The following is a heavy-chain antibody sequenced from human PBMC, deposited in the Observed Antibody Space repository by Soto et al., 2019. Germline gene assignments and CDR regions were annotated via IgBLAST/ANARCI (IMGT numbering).Heavy chain of an antibody. D-gene: IGHD1-20*01. Sequence: GGSLRLSCAASGFTFSSYGMQWVRQAPGKGLEWVAVIWYDGGNKYYADSVKGRFTISRDNSKNTLYLQMNSLRAEDTAVYYCARFRYPAAPAGMHVWGQGTTGTVSS. CDR2: IWYDGGNK. CDR1: GFTFSSYG. J-gene: IGHJ6*02. CDR3: ARFRYPAAPAGMHV. V-gene: IGHV3-33*01.